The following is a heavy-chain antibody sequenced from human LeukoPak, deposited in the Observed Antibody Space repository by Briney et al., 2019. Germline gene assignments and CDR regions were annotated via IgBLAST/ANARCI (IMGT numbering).Heavy chain of an antibody. J-gene: IGHJ4*02. CDR1: GFTFSSFG. Sequence: VGSLRLPCAASGFTFSSFGMNWVRQGPGKGLEWVSSITGSGETTHNAASVKGRFTISRDNSKDTLSLQMNSLRAEDTAVYYCAKDPSVDSGRFDYWGQGTLVTVSS. CDR3: AKDPSVDSGRFDY. CDR2: ITGSGETT. V-gene: IGHV3-23*01.